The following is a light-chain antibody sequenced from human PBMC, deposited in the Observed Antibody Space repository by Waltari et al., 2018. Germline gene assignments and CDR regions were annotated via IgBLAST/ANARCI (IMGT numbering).Light chain of an antibody. V-gene: IGLV1-44*01. CDR2: RND. J-gene: IGLJ3*02. CDR3: AAWDDSLNGRWV. CDR1: YSNIGNNV. Sequence: QSVLTQPPSASGPPGQRVTISCSGTYSNIGNNVVNWYQQLPGTAPKLHIYRNDLRPSGVPDRFSGSKSGSSASLAISGLHSEDEADYYCAAWDDSLNGRWVFGGGTKVTVL.